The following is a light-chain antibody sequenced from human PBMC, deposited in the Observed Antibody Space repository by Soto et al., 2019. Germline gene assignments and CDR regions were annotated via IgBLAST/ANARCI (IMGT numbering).Light chain of an antibody. CDR2: GAS. CDR1: QSVSSRY. J-gene: IGKJ1*01. V-gene: IGKV3-20*01. CDR3: QQYEAVVT. Sequence: GERATLSCRASQSVSSRYLAWYQQKPGRALRLLIDGASTRATGIPDRFSGSGSGTDFTLTISRLEPEDVAVYYCQQYEAVVTFGQGTKVDIK.